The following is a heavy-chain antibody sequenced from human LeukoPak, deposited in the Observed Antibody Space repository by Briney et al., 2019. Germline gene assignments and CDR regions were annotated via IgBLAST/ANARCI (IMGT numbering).Heavy chain of an antibody. CDR2: MSYDGSNE. V-gene: IGHV3-30-3*01. J-gene: IGHJ4*02. Sequence: GGSLRLSCVGSGFTFTTHAISWVRQAPGKGLEWVAVMSYDGSNEYYAASVKGRFTISRDNSKNTLYLQMNSLRAEDTAVYYCAREQVGAIYFDYWGQGTLVTVSS. CDR3: AREQVGAIYFDY. D-gene: IGHD1-26*01. CDR1: GFTFTTHA.